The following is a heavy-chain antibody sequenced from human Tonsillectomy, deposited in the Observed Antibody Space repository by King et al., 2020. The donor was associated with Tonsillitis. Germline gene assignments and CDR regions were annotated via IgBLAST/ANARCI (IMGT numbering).Heavy chain of an antibody. J-gene: IGHJ4*02. Sequence: EVQLVESGGGLVKPGGSLRLSCAASGFPFSSHTMNWVRQAPGKGLEWVSSISSRNTYIFYADSVKGRFTISRDNAKNSLYLQMNSLRAEDTAVYYCAREGHYGSGVDYWGQGTLVTVSS. CDR3: AREGHYGSGVDY. V-gene: IGHV3-21*01. D-gene: IGHD3-10*01. CDR2: ISSRNTYI. CDR1: GFPFSSHT.